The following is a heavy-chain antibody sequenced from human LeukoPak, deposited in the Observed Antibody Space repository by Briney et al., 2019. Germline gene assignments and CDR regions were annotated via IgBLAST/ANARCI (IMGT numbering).Heavy chain of an antibody. D-gene: IGHD5-18*01. CDR1: GYSFTSYW. V-gene: IGHV5-51*01. Sequence: GESLKISCKGSGYSFTSYWIGWVRQMPGKGLEWMGIIYPGDSDTRYSPSFQGQVTISADKSISTAYLQWSSLKASDTAMYYCARQKGRGYSYGPPVDAFDIWGQGTMVTVSS. CDR3: ARQKGRGYSYGPPVDAFDI. CDR2: IYPGDSDT. J-gene: IGHJ3*02.